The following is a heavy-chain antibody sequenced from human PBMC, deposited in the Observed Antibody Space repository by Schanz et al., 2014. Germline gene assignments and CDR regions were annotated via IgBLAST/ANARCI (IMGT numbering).Heavy chain of an antibody. J-gene: IGHJ6*03. Sequence: QVQLVQSGSELKKPGASVKVSCKASGYTFTSYGISWVRQAPGQGLEWVGWISPYTGNTHYFDKMEGRVTMTTDTSTSTAYMELRSLRSDDTAVYYCARDHVATTDYDYFFYYLDVWATGITVIVSS. CDR2: ISPYTGNT. D-gene: IGHD1-1*01. V-gene: IGHV1-18*01. CDR3: ARDHVATTDYDYFFYYLDV. CDR1: GYTFTSYG.